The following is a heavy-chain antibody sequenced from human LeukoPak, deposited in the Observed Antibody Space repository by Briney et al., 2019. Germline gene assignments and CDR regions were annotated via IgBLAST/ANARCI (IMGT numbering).Heavy chain of an antibody. CDR1: GGSISSYY. V-gene: IGHV4-59*01. J-gene: IGHJ3*02. CDR2: IYYSGST. Sequence: KSSETLSLTCTVSGGSISSYYWSWIRQAPGKGLEWIGYIYYSGSTNYNPSLKSRVTISVDTSKNQFSLKLSSVTAADTAVYYCARGSPDYYDSSGYSGNAFDIWGQGTMVTVSS. CDR3: ARGSPDYYDSSGYSGNAFDI. D-gene: IGHD3-22*01.